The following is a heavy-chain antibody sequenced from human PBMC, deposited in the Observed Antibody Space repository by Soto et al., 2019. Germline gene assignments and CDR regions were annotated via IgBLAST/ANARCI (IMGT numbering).Heavy chain of an antibody. Sequence: GASVKVSCKASGYTFTSYGISWVRQAPGQGLEWMGWISAYNGNTNYAQKLQGRVTMTTDTSTSTAYMELRSLRSDDTAVYYCARDSIAAAGTLWYYYYGMDVWGQGTRVTGS. CDR1: GYTFTSYG. CDR3: ARDSIAAAGTLWYYYYGMDV. CDR2: ISAYNGNT. D-gene: IGHD6-13*01. V-gene: IGHV1-18*04. J-gene: IGHJ6*02.